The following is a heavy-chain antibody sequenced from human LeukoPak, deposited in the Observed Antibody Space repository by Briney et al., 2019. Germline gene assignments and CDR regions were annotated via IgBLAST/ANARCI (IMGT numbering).Heavy chain of an antibody. D-gene: IGHD4-17*01. J-gene: IGHJ4*02. CDR1: GFTFSNYW. V-gene: IGHV3-74*01. Sequence: GGSLRLSCAASGFTFSNYWMHWVRQAPGKGLVWVSRINTDGSSTSYADSVKGRFTISRDNAKNTLYLQMNSLRAEDTAVYYCARGPTVTYFDYWGQGTLVTVSS. CDR2: INTDGSST. CDR3: ARGPTVTYFDY.